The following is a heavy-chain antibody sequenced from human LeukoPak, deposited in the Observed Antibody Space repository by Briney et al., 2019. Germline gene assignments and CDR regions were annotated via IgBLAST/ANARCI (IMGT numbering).Heavy chain of an antibody. CDR3: ARDRDYGHYYYGMDV. CDR2: LYSTGTT. CDR1: GFTVSGNY. D-gene: IGHD4-17*01. J-gene: IGHJ6*02. Sequence: GGSLRLSCAASGFTVSGNYMSWVRQAPGKGLEWVSVLYSTGTTYYADSVKGRFTISRDNSKNTLYLQTNSLRAEDTAVYYCARDRDYGHYYYGMDVWGQGTTVTVSS. V-gene: IGHV3-53*01.